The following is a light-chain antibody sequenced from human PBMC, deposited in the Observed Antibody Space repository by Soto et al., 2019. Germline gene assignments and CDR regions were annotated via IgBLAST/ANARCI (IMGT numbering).Light chain of an antibody. Sequence: DIVLPQSPAILSLSPGERASLSCRASQSIGNFLAWYQQKPGQPPRLLIFDASNRAAGVPARFSGSGSGTDFTLTIRSLEPEDFAVYFCQQRSSWPPITFGQGTRLEIK. CDR2: DAS. CDR3: QQRSSWPPIT. CDR1: QSIGNF. V-gene: IGKV3-11*01. J-gene: IGKJ5*01.